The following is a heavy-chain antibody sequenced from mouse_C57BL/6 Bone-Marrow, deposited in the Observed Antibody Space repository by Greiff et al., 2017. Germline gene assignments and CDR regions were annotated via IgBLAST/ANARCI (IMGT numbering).Heavy chain of an antibody. CDR2: IYPGDGDT. J-gene: IGHJ1*03. V-gene: IGHV1-80*01. CDR3: ARDGGYYWYFDV. Sequence: VQLQQSGAELVKPGASVKISCKASGYAFSSYWMNWVKQRPGKGLEWIGQIYPGDGDTNYNGKFKGKATLTADKSSSTAYMQLSSLTSEDSAVXFCARDGGYYWYFDVWGTGTTVTVSS. D-gene: IGHD1-1*02. CDR1: GYAFSSYW.